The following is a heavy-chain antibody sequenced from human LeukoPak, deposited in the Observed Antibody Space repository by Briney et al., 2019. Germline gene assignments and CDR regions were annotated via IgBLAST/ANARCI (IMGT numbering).Heavy chain of an antibody. V-gene: IGHV3-30-3*01. Sequence: GGSLRLSCAASGFTFRNYVIHWVRQAPGKGLEWVAVTSSDLNVKLYADSVKGRFTISRDNSRSTLYLQMNSLRPEDTAIYYCAREGYYGSGSPPSLYFDYWAREPWSPSPQ. D-gene: IGHD3-10*01. CDR1: GFTFRNYV. J-gene: IGHJ4*02. CDR3: AREGYYGSGSPPSLYFDY. CDR2: TSSDLNVK.